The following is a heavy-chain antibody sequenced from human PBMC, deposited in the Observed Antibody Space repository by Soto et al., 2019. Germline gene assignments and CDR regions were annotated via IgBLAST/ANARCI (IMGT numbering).Heavy chain of an antibody. J-gene: IGHJ3*02. Sequence: QLQLQESGPGLVKPSETLSLTCTVSGGSISSSSYYWGWIRQPPGKGLEWIGSIYYSGSTYYHPSLKSRVTISVDTSKNQFSLKLSSVTAADTAVYYCARQPKDAFDIWGQGTMVTVSS. CDR1: GGSISSSSYY. V-gene: IGHV4-39*01. CDR2: IYYSGST. CDR3: ARQPKDAFDI.